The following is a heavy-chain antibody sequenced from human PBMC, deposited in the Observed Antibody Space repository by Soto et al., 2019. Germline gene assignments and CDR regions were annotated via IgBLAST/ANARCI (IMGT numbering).Heavy chain of an antibody. J-gene: IGHJ4*02. V-gene: IGHV1-46*01. Sequence: QVQLVQSGAEVKKPGASVKVSCKASGDTFTDYYIHWVRQAPGQGLEWMGTVNPSGGHTTYAQHFLGRMTMTRDTSTSTLYMGLGSLTSEDTAIYFCARGGPVVVVTAAVDYWGQGTLVTVSS. D-gene: IGHD2-21*02. CDR1: GDTFTDYY. CDR2: VNPSGGHT. CDR3: ARGGPVVVVTAAVDY.